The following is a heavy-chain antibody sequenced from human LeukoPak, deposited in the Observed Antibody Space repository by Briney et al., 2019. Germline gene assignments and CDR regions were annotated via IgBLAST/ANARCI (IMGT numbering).Heavy chain of an antibody. CDR3: ARGHLGGAFDI. CDR2: IIPIFGTA. J-gene: IGHJ3*02. D-gene: IGHD3-16*01. CDR1: RGTFSSYA. V-gene: IGHV1-69*06. Sequence: ASVKVSCKASRGTFSSYAISWVRQAPGQGLEWMGGIIPIFGTANYAQKFQGRVTITADKSTNTAYMELSSLRSEDTAVYYCARGHLGGAFDIWGQGTMVTVSS.